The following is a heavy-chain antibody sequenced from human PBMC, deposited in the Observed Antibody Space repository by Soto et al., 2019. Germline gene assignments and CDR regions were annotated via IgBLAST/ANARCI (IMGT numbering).Heavy chain of an antibody. CDR3: ARMNVSVRAAGTAPYYYYYYMDV. CDR1: GFSISTSGMC. V-gene: IGHV2-70*11. Sequence: GSGPTLVNPTQTLTLTCTFSGFSISTSGMCVSWIRQPPGKALEWLARIDWDDDKYYSTSLKTRLTISKDTSKNQVVLTMTNMDPVDTATYYCARMNVSVRAAGTAPYYYYYYMDVWGKGTTVTVSS. CDR2: IDWDDDK. J-gene: IGHJ6*03. D-gene: IGHD6-13*01.